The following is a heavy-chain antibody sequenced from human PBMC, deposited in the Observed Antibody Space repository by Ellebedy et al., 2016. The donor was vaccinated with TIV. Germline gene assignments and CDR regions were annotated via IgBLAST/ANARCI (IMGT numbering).Heavy chain of an antibody. CDR2: ISAYNGNT. V-gene: IGHV1-18*04. D-gene: IGHD3-16*01. CDR1: GYTFTSYG. CDR3: ARDQGRADDYVWGSYDMDV. Sequence: ASVKVSCKASGYTFTSYGISWVRQAPGQGLEWMGWISAYNGNTNYAQKLQGRVTMTTDTSTSTAYMELRSLRSDDTAMYYCARDQGRADDYVWGSYDMDVWGKGTTVTVSS. J-gene: IGHJ6*03.